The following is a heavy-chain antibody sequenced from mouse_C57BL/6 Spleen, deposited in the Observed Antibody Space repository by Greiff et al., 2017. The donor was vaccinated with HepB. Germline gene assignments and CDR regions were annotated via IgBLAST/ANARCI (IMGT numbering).Heavy chain of an antibody. J-gene: IGHJ4*01. CDR1: GYAFSSSW. Sequence: QVQLQQSGPELVKPGASVKISCKASGYAFSSSWMNWVKQRPGKGLEWIGRIYPGDGDTNYNGKFKGKATLTADKSSSTAYMQLSSLTSEDSAVYFCARSYYYGSRRAMDYWGQGTSVTVSS. V-gene: IGHV1-82*01. CDR2: IYPGDGDT. CDR3: ARSYYYGSRRAMDY. D-gene: IGHD1-1*01.